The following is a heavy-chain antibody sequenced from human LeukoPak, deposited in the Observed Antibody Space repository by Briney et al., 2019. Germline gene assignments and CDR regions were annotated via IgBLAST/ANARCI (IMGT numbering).Heavy chain of an antibody. J-gene: IGHJ4*02. CDR3: ARSYRFGELLYQYYFDY. CDR1: GGSISTYY. Sequence: SETLSLTCTVSGGSISTYYWSWIRQPPGKGLEWIGYISYSGSTNYNPSPKSRVTVSVDTSKNQFSLKLSSVTAADTAMYYCARSYRFGELLYQYYFDYWGQGTLVTVSS. CDR2: ISYSGST. D-gene: IGHD3-10*01. V-gene: IGHV4-59*01.